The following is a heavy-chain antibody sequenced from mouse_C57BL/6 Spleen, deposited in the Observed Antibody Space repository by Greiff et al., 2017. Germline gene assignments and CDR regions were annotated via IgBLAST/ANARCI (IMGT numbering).Heavy chain of an antibody. CDR1: GYTFTNYW. J-gene: IGHJ4*01. CDR2: IYPGGGYT. CDR3: AREANYYGSSYYAMDY. V-gene: IGHV1-63*01. Sequence: QVQLQQSGAELVRPGTSVKMSCKASGYTFTNYWIGWAKQRPGHGLEWIGDIYPGGGYTNYNEKFKGKATLTADKSSSTAYMQFSSLTSEDSAISYFAREANYYGSSYYAMDYWGQGTSVTVSS. D-gene: IGHD1-1*01.